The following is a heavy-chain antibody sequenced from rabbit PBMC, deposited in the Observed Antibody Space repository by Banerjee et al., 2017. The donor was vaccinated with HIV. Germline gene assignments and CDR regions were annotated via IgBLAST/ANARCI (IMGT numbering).Heavy chain of an antibody. CDR3: ARGRDGNINYYAGLKL. Sequence: QEQLEESGGDLVKPEGSLTLTCTASGFTLSSYWICWVRQAPGKGLEWIACIYGGSSGNTYYASWAKGRFTISKTSSTTVTLQMTSLTAADTATYFCARGRDGNINYYAGLKLWGPGTLVTDS. J-gene: IGHJ4*01. CDR2: IYGGSSGNT. D-gene: IGHD8-1*01. V-gene: IGHV1S45*01. CDR1: GFTLSSYW.